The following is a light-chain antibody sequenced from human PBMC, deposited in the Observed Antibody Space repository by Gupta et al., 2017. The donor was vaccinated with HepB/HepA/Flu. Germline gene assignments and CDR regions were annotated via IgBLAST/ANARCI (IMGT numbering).Light chain of an antibody. Sequence: DIQMTHSPSSLSASVGDRVTITCQASPDISNYLNWYQQKPGKAPKLLIYDASNLETGVPSRFSGSGSGTDFTLTISSLQPEDIATYYCQQYDKLPSFGGGTKLEIK. V-gene: IGKV1-33*01. J-gene: IGKJ4*01. CDR1: PDISNY. CDR3: QQYDKLPS. CDR2: DAS.